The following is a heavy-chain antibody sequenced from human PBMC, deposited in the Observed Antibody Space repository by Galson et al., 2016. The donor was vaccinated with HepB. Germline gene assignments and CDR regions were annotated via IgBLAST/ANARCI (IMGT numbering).Heavy chain of an antibody. Sequence: SLRLSCATSGFIFISYTMNWVRQAPGKGLEWVAFISGTGRDIYYADSVRGRFTISRDNAKNTLYLQVSSLRPEDTAVYSCAPTHCSLSSCYHFFDFWGQGTLVTVSS. CDR2: ISGTGRDI. V-gene: IGHV3-21*01. CDR3: APTHCSLSSCYHFFDF. CDR1: GFIFISYT. J-gene: IGHJ4*02. D-gene: IGHD2-2*01.